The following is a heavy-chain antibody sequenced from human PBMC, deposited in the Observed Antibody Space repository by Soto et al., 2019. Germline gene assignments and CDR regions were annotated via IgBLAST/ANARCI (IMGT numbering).Heavy chain of an antibody. CDR2: ISSNSIFI. V-gene: IGHV3-21*01. CDR3: VRINYCSSSSCSPFDY. Sequence: PGGSLRLSCAASGFPFNTYSMNWVRQDPGKGLEWVSFISSNSIFIYYADSVKGRFTISRDNAKNAVYLQMNSLRVEDTAVYYCVRINYCSSSSCSPFDYWGQGTPVTVSS. D-gene: IGHD2-15*01. J-gene: IGHJ4*02. CDR1: GFPFNTYS.